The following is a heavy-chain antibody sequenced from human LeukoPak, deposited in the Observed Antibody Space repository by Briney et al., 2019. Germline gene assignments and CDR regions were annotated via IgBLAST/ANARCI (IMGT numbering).Heavy chain of an antibody. Sequence: GRSLRLSCAASGFTFSNYGMSWVRQIPGKGLEWVSGISGGGSSTYYADSVKGRFTISRDNSKNTVYLQMNSLRAEDTAVYYCAKYTAMVTLYYFDYWGQGTLVTVSS. D-gene: IGHD5-18*01. V-gene: IGHV3-23*01. J-gene: IGHJ4*02. CDR2: ISGGGSST. CDR1: GFTFSNYG. CDR3: AKYTAMVTLYYFDY.